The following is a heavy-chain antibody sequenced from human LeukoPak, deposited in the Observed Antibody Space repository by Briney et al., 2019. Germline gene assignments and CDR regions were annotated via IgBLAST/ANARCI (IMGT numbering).Heavy chain of an antibody. CDR2: IYYAGST. CDR1: GDSISSSSYY. CDR3: ARDENGYVWGSFRA. D-gene: IGHD3-16*02. V-gene: IGHV4-39*02. Sequence: PSETLSLTCNVSGDSISSSSYYWSWIRVPPGKGLEWIGSIYYAGSTYYNPPLKSRVTLSVDTSTNHFSLNIKSVTAADTAMYYCARDENGYVWGSFRAWGQGTLVTVSS. J-gene: IGHJ5*02.